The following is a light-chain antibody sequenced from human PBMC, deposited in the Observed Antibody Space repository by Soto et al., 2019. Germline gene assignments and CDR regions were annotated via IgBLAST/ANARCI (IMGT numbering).Light chain of an antibody. J-gene: IGKJ1*01. CDR3: QQYGSSPQT. CDR1: QSFSSD. V-gene: IGKV3-20*01. CDR2: GAS. Sequence: VLTQSPGTLSLSPGERATLSCWASQSFSSDLAWYQQKPGQAPRLLIYGASSRATGIPDRFSGSGSGTDFTLAISRLEPEDFAVYYCQQYGSSPQTFGQRTKVDTK.